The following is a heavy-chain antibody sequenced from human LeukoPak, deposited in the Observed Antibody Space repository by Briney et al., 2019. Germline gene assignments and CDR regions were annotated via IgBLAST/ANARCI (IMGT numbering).Heavy chain of an antibody. CDR2: IKQDGSEN. J-gene: IGHJ4*02. Sequence: GGSLRLSCAASGFPFSVYWMSWVRQAPGKGLEWVAHIKQDGSENTYMDSVKGRFTISRDNAENSFFLQVSSLRVEDTAVYYCVRGGKYYYDSNGYYPHFDYWGRGTLVTVSS. D-gene: IGHD3-22*01. V-gene: IGHV3-7*01. CDR3: VRGGKYYYDSNGYYPHFDY. CDR1: GFPFSVYW.